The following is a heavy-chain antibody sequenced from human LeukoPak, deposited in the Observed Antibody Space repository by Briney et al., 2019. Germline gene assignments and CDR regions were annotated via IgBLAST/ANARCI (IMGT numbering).Heavy chain of an antibody. V-gene: IGHV3-23*01. Sequence: GGSLRLSCAASGFTFSSYAMSWVRQAPGKGLEWVSAISGSGGSTYYADSVKGRFTISRDNSKNTLYRQMNSLRAEETAVYYCATDVFGSGYYFGGGGGGHNDYWGQGTLVTVSS. CDR3: ATDVFGSGYYFGGGGGGHNDY. CDR2: ISGSGGST. D-gene: IGHD3-3*01. J-gene: IGHJ4*02. CDR1: GFTFSSYA.